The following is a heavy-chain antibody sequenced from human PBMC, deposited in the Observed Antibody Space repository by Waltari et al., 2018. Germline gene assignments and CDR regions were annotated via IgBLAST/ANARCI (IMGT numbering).Heavy chain of an antibody. V-gene: IGHV4-34*01. CDR2: INHSGST. Sequence: QVQLQQWGAGLLKPSETLSLTCAVYGGSFSGYYWSWIRQPPGKGLEWIGEINHSGSTNYNPSLKSRVTISVDTSKNQFSLKLSSVTAADTAVYYCARVTYYDFWSGYYYYYMDVWGKGTTVTISS. CDR1: GGSFSGYY. D-gene: IGHD3-3*01. J-gene: IGHJ6*03. CDR3: ARVTYYDFWSGYYYYYMDV.